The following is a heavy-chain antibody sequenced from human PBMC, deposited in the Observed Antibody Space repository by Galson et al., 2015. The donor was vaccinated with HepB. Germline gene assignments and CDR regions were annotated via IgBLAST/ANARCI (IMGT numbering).Heavy chain of an antibody. Sequence: SVKVSCKASGYTFTSYGISWVRQAPGQGLEWMGWISAYNGNTNYAQKLQGRVTMTTDTSTSTAYMELRSLRSDDTAVYYCARLERTDGSAFFDYWGQGTLVTVSS. CDR3: ARLERTDGSAFFDY. CDR1: GYTFTSYG. CDR2: ISAYNGNT. V-gene: IGHV1-18*01. D-gene: IGHD5-24*01. J-gene: IGHJ4*02.